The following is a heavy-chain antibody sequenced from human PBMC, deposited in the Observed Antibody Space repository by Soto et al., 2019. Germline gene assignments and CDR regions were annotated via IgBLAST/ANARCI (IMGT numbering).Heavy chain of an antibody. CDR3: GRGQYGRGGGYFDY. CDR2: ISSSGSTI. CDR1: GFTFSSYE. J-gene: IGHJ4*02. D-gene: IGHD3-10*01. Sequence: EVQLVESGGGLVQPGGSLRLSCAASGFTFSSYEMNWVRQAPGKGQEWVSYISSSGSTIYYADSVKGRFTISRDNAKNSHYLQMTGLRAGDRAVYYWGRGQYGRGGGYFDYWGQETLVTVSS. V-gene: IGHV3-48*03.